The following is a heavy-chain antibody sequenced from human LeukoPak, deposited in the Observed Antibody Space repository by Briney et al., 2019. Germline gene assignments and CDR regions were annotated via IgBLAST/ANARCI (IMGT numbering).Heavy chain of an antibody. CDR2: ISGNGENT. J-gene: IGHJ4*02. CDR3: AKTVSGSYSYQGGDY. Sequence: GGSLRLSCAASGFTFSSYAMSWVRQAPGKGLEWVSAISGNGENTNYADSVKGRFTMSRDNSRNMLYLQMNSLRDEDTAKYYCAKTVSGSYSYQGGDYWGQGTLVTVSS. CDR1: GFTFSSYA. V-gene: IGHV3-23*01. D-gene: IGHD3-16*02.